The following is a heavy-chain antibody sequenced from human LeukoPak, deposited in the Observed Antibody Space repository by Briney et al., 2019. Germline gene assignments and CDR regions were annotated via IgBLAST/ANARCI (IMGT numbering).Heavy chain of an antibody. CDR3: TRWAHKYYYDSSGYYRY. CDR1: GFTFGDYA. J-gene: IGHJ4*02. Sequence: GGSLRLSCTASGFTFGDYAMSWVRQAPGKGLEWVGFIRSKAYGGTTEYAASVRGRFTISRDDSKSIAYLQMNSLKTEDTAVYYCTRWAHKYYYDSSGYYRYWGQGTLVTVSS. CDR2: IRSKAYGGTT. D-gene: IGHD3-22*01. V-gene: IGHV3-49*04.